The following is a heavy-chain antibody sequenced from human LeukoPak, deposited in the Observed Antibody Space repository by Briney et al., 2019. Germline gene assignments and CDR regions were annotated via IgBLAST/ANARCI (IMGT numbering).Heavy chain of an antibody. Sequence: GGSLRLSCAASGFTFSSYSMNWVRQAPGKGLEWVSSISSSSSYIYYADSVKGRFTISRDNAKNSLYLQMNSLRAEDTAVYYCASSYDSSGNDAFDIWGQGTMVTVSS. D-gene: IGHD3-22*01. J-gene: IGHJ3*02. CDR2: ISSSSSYI. V-gene: IGHV3-21*01. CDR3: ASSYDSSGNDAFDI. CDR1: GFTFSSYS.